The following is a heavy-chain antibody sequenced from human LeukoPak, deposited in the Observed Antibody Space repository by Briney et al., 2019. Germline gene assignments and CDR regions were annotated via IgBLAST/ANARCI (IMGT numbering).Heavy chain of an antibody. CDR2: ISSSSSYI. CDR1: GFTFSSYS. CDR3: ATGRGDYGIKGDY. D-gene: IGHD4-17*01. Sequence: PGGSLRLSCAASGFTFSSYSMNWVRQAPGKGLEWVSSISSSSSYIYYADSVKGRFTISRDNAKNSLYLQMNSLRAEDTAVYYCATGRGDYGIKGDYWGQGTLVTVSS. J-gene: IGHJ4*02. V-gene: IGHV3-21*04.